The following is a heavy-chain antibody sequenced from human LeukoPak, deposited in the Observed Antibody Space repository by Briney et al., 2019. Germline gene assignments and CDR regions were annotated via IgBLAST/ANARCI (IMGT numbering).Heavy chain of an antibody. Sequence: SQTLSLTCAVSGGSISSVGYSWSWIRQPPGKGLEWIGYIYQSGSTYYNPSLNSRVTISVDTSKNHFSLRLSSVTAADTAFYYCARGGEYYGSGRIDPWGQGTLVTVSS. CDR2: IYQSGST. V-gene: IGHV4-30-2*01. CDR3: ARGGEYYGSGRIDP. J-gene: IGHJ5*02. D-gene: IGHD3-10*01. CDR1: GGSISSVGYS.